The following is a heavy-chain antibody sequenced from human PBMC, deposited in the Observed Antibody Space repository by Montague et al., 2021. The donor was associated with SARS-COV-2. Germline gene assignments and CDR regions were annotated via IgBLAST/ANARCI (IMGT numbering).Heavy chain of an antibody. CDR2: IFRSGAT. CDR1: GGFLSGYY. Sequence: SETLSLTCSVSGGFLSGYYWSWIRQPPGKGLEWIGYIFRSGATNYNPPLKSRVIISLDTSKSQFSLRLSSVTAADTAIYYCARTSRGSRYFYGVDVWGQGTTVTVSS. V-gene: IGHV4-59*01. J-gene: IGHJ6*02. CDR3: ARTSRGSRYFYGVDV. D-gene: IGHD3-10*01.